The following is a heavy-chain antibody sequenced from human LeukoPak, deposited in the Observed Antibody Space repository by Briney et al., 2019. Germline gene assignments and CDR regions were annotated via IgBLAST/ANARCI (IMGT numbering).Heavy chain of an antibody. V-gene: IGHV4-34*01. J-gene: IGHJ6*03. CDR1: GGSFSGYY. D-gene: IGHD2-2*01. Sequence: SETLSLTCAVYGGSFSGYYWSWIRQPPGKGLEWIGKINHSGSTNYNPSLKSRVTISVDTSKNQFSLKLSSVTAADTAVYYCARDIVVPASNHYMDVWGKGTTVTVSS. CDR3: ARDIVVPASNHYMDV. CDR2: INHSGST.